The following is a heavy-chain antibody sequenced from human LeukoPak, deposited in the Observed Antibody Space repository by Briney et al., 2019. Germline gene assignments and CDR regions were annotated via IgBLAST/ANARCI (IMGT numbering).Heavy chain of an antibody. CDR1: GGTFSSYA. J-gene: IGHJ3*02. CDR2: IIPIFGTA. V-gene: IGHV1-69*05. D-gene: IGHD5-18*01. Sequence: ASVKVSCKASGGTFSSYAISWVRQAPGQGLELMGRIIPIFGTANYAQKFQGRVTITTDESTSTAYMELSSLRSEDTAVYYCARVGVDTAMVDAFDIWGQGTMVTVSS. CDR3: ARVGVDTAMVDAFDI.